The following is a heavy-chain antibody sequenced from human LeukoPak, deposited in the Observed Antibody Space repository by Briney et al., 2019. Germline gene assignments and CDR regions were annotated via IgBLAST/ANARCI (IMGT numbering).Heavy chain of an antibody. J-gene: IGHJ2*01. Sequence: SETLSLTCAVYGGSFSGYYWSWIRQPPGKGLEWIGEINHSGSTNYNPSLKSRVTISVDTYKKQFSLKLSSVTAADTAVYYCARRRVVVVAATVPSLKRYWYFDLWGRGTLVTVSS. CDR2: INHSGST. V-gene: IGHV4-34*01. CDR1: GGSFSGYY. CDR3: ARRRVVVVAATVPSLKRYWYFDL. D-gene: IGHD2-15*01.